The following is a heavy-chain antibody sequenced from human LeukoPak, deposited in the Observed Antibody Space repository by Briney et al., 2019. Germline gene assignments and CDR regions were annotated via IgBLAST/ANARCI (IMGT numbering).Heavy chain of an antibody. CDR3: ARDRITMVRGVQNYYYYYGMDV. CDR1: GYTFTCYY. Sequence: GASVKVSCKASGYTFTCYYMHWVRQAPGQGLEWMGWISPNSGGTNYAQKFQGWVTMTRDTSISTAYMELSRLRSDDTAVYYCARDRITMVRGVQNYYYYYGMDVWGKGTTVTVSS. D-gene: IGHD3-10*01. J-gene: IGHJ6*04. V-gene: IGHV1-2*04. CDR2: ISPNSGGT.